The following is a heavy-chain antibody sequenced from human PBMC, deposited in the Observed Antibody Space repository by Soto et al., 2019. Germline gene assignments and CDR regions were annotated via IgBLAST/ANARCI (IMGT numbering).Heavy chain of an antibody. CDR1: GFTFNNYA. CDR2: ISVSGANT. Sequence: DVQLLDSGGGLVQPGGSLRLSCAASGFTFNNYAMSWVRQAPGKGLEWVSIISVSGANTYYADSVKGRFTISRDDSKNTLYLQMNSLGAEDTAVYYCAKDLGLGVIAGYPHDCWGQGTLVTVSS. V-gene: IGHV3-23*01. D-gene: IGHD3-9*01. CDR3: AKDLGLGVIAGYPHDC. J-gene: IGHJ4*02.